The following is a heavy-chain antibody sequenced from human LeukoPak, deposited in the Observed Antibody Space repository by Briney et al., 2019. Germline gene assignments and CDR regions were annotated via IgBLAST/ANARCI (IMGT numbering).Heavy chain of an antibody. D-gene: IGHD6-13*01. CDR1: GDSISSSSYY. CDR3: ASHTYSYSSSFFDP. CDR2: IYYSGST. Sequence: SETLSLTCTVSGDSISSSSYYWGWIRQPPEKGLEWIGSIYYSGSTYYNPSLKSRVTISVDTSKNQFSLKLSSVTAADTAVYYCASHTYSYSSSFFDPWGQGTLVTVSS. V-gene: IGHV4-39*01. J-gene: IGHJ5*02.